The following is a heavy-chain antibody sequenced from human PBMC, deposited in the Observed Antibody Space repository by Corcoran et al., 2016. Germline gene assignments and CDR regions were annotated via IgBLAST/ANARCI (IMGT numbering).Heavy chain of an antibody. Sequence: QVQLVQSGAGVKKPGSSVNVSCNASGGTFSSYAFSWVRQAPRQGLELMGGSITIFGTANYAQTFQGRVTITAAESTSTAYMELSSLRAEDTAVYDCARAPKLRYCDWPYWDIWGQGTMVTVSS. CDR2: SITIFGTA. D-gene: IGHD3-9*01. CDR3: ARAPKLRYCDWPYWDI. V-gene: IGHV1-69*01. J-gene: IGHJ3*02. CDR1: GGTFSSYA.